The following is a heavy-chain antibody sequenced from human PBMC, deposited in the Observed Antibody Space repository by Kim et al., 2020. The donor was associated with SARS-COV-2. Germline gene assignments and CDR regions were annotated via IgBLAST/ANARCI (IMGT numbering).Heavy chain of an antibody. J-gene: IGHJ4*02. V-gene: IGHV1-69*04. Sequence: SVKVSCKASGGTFRNYGISWVRQAPGQGLEWMGRIIPNLHIAHFAQKFQGRITITADKSTSTGYMELSSLRSEDTAIYYCARDHFTSYYDRGGSLEDFWGQGTLVTVSS. CDR2: IIPNLHIA. D-gene: IGHD3-22*01. CDR3: ARDHFTSYYDRGGSLEDF. CDR1: GGTFRNYG.